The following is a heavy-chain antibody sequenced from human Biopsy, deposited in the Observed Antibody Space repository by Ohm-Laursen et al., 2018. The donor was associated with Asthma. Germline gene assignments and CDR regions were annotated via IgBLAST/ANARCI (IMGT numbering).Heavy chain of an antibody. V-gene: IGHV3-30*01. D-gene: IGHD1-1*01. CDR3: VRDGTDDAFDI. CDR1: GFSFSNFA. J-gene: IGHJ3*02. Sequence: SLRLSCAAIGFSFSNFAIHWVRQAPGKGLEWVGVISKDASTQDYADSVKGRFTMARDNSKNTLDLQMNSLREEDTAVYYCVRDGTDDAFDIWGQGTGVSVSS. CDR2: ISKDASTQ.